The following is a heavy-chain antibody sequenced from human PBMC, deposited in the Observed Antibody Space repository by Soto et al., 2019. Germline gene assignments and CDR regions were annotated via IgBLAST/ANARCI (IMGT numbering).Heavy chain of an antibody. Sequence: GGSLRLSCAASGFTFSNYAMSWVRQAPGKGLEWVSGISGSGGSTYYADSVKGRFTISRDNSKNTLYLQMNSLRAEDTAVYYCARDLGYSSGWATFDYWGQGTLVTVSS. CDR3: ARDLGYSSGWATFDY. V-gene: IGHV3-23*01. J-gene: IGHJ4*02. D-gene: IGHD6-19*01. CDR2: ISGSGGST. CDR1: GFTFSNYA.